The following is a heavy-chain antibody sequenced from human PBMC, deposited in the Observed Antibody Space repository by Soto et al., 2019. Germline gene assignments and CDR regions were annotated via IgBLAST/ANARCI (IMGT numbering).Heavy chain of an antibody. CDR2: INPNGCST. J-gene: IGHJ5*02. Sequence: SXKVSFKAPADTXTSYYRHLVRQAPGHGLEWMGIINPNGCSTRLAQTFQVIITMTRYTCASTVYMELRSLRSEDKAIHYCPRSSAGVFGIIIEGSNWLDPWGQGSLGTVSS. D-gene: IGHD3-16*02. V-gene: IGHV1-46*01. CDR1: ADTXTSYY. CDR3: PRSSAGVFGIIIEGSNWLDP.